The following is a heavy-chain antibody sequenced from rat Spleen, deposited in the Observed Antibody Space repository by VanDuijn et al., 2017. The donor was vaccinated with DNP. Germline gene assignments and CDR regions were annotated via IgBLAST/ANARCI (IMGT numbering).Heavy chain of an antibody. D-gene: IGHD1-6*01. CDR3: TRGDILRSFDY. CDR1: GYSITSNY. J-gene: IGHJ2*01. CDR2: ISYSGST. Sequence: EVQLQESGPGLVKPSQSLSLTCSVTGYSITSNYWGWIRKFPGNNMEWIGHISYSGSTTYNPSLKSRISITRDTSKNQFFLQVNSVTTDDTATYYCTRGDILRSFDYWGQGVMVTVSS. V-gene: IGHV3-1*01.